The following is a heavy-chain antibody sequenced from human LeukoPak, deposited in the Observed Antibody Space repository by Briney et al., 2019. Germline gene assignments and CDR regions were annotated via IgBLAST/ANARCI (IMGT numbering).Heavy chain of an antibody. CDR2: ISYDGSNK. CDR3: AKDMDIVVVTAASPY. Sequence: GGSLRLSCAASGFTFSSYAMHWVRQAPGKGLEWVAVISYDGSNKYYADSVKGRFTISRDNSKNTLYLQMNSLRAEDTAVYYCAKDMDIVVVTAASPYWGQGTLVTVSS. D-gene: IGHD2-21*02. V-gene: IGHV3-30-3*01. J-gene: IGHJ4*02. CDR1: GFTFSSYA.